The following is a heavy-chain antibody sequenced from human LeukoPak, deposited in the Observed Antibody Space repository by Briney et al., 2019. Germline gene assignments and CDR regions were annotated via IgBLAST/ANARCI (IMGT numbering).Heavy chain of an antibody. CDR1: GGTFNSYA. D-gene: IGHD3-3*01. J-gene: IGHJ6*02. CDR2: IIPIFGTA. Sequence: GASVKVSCKASGGTFNSYAISWVRQAPGQGLEWMGGIIPIFGTANYAQKFQGRVTITADESMSTAYMELSSLRSEDTAVYYCARVFGRLGYYYYGMDVWGQGTTVTVSS. CDR3: ARVFGRLGYYYYGMDV. V-gene: IGHV1-69*13.